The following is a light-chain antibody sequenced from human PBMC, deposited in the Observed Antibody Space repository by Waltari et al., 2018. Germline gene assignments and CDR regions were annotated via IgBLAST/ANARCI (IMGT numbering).Light chain of an antibody. CDR1: SSNIGRTY. CDR2: DKN. J-gene: IGLJ2*01. CDR3: GTWDSSLSAVI. V-gene: IGLV1-51*01. Sequence: QSVLTQPPSVSAAPGQKVTVSCSGSSSNIGRTYVSWYQQLPGTAPTLLIYDKNKRPSGIPDRFSGSKSGTAATLGITGLQTGDEADYYCGTWDSSLSAVIFGGGTKLTVL.